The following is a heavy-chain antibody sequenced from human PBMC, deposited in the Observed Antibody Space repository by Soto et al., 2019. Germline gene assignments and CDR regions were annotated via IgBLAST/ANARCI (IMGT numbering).Heavy chain of an antibody. Sequence: ASVKVSCKASGYTFTSYYVHWVRQAPGQGLEWMGWINPNTGGTNYAQKFQGWVTMTRDTSISTAYMELSRLRSDDTAVYYCARDLVPGYTGFSDYWGQGTLVTVSS. CDR1: GYTFTSYY. J-gene: IGHJ4*02. V-gene: IGHV1-2*04. CDR3: ARDLVPGYTGFSDY. D-gene: IGHD5-12*01. CDR2: INPNTGGT.